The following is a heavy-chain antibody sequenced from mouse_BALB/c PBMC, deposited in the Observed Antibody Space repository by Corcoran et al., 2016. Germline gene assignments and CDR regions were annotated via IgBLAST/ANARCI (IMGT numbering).Heavy chain of an antibody. D-gene: IGHD1-1*01. J-gene: IGHJ4*01. CDR2: INTYTGEP. CDR1: GYTFTNYG. V-gene: IGHV9-3-1*01. CDR3: ARETTVVARGYYAMDY. Sequence: QIQLVQSGPELKKPGETVKISCKASGYTFTNYGMNWVKQAPGKGLKWMGWINTYTGEPTYADDFKGRFAFSLETSASTAYLQINNLKNEDTATYFCARETTVVARGYYAMDYWGQGTSVTVSS.